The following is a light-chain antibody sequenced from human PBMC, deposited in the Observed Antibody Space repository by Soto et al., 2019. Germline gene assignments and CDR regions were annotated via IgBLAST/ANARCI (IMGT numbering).Light chain of an antibody. CDR3: QQRSNWPFLT. J-gene: IGKJ4*01. CDR1: QSVRSSY. CDR2: GAS. V-gene: IGKV3D-20*02. Sequence: EIVLTQSPGTLSLSPGERATLSCRASQSVRSSYLAWYQQKPGQAPRLLIYGASSRATGIPDRFSGSGSGTDFTLTISSLEPEDFAVYYCQQRSNWPFLTFGGGTKVDIK.